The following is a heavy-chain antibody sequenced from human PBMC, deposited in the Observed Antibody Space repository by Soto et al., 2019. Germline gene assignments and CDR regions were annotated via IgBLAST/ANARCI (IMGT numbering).Heavy chain of an antibody. J-gene: IGHJ4*02. CDR3: AKVVRVGLDPLAY. D-gene: IGHD2-15*01. CDR1: GYTFTSYA. Sequence: GASVKVSCKASGYTFTSYAMHWVRQAPGQRLEWMGWINAGNSDTKYSQKFQDRVTITSDTSASTAYMQLSSLRSEDTAVYYCAKVVRVGLDPLAYWGQGTLVTVSS. V-gene: IGHV1-3*01. CDR2: INAGNSDT.